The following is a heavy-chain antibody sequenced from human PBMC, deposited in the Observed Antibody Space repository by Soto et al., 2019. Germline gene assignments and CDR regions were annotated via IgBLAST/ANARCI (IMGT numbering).Heavy chain of an antibody. J-gene: IGHJ6*02. Sequence: XESLKTSWRGSGYSFHCYWLGRVRQMPGKGLEWMGIIYPCDSDTRYSPSFQGQVTISADKSISTAYLQWSSLKAADTAMYYCARRVHYYGMDVWGQGTTATVSS. CDR1: GYSFHCYW. CDR3: ARRVHYYGMDV. CDR2: IYPCDSDT. V-gene: IGHV5-51*01.